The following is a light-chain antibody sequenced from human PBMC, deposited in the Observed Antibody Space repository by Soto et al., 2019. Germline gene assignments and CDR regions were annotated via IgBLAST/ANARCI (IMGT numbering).Light chain of an antibody. CDR3: QQYVSSPLT. CDR1: QSVGSTD. Sequence: EIVLTQSPGTLSLSPGERATLSCRASQSVGSTDLAWYQQKAGQAPRLLIYDASNRATGIQDRFSGSGSGTDFTLTISTLEPEDSAVYYCQQYVSSPLTFGQGTKVEIK. CDR2: DAS. V-gene: IGKV3-20*01. J-gene: IGKJ1*01.